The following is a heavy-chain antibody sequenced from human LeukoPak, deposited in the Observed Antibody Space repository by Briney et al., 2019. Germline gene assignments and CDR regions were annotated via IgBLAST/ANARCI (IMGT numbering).Heavy chain of an antibody. Sequence: QPGGSLRLSCAASGFIVSNNYMNWVRQAPGKGLEWVSVIYSGGNTYYADSVKGRFTISRDSSKNTLYLQMNGLRAEDTAVYYCAKVAEVGAAGYYYYMDVWGKGTTVTISS. D-gene: IGHD2-15*01. CDR1: GFIVSNNY. CDR2: IYSGGNT. CDR3: AKVAEVGAAGYYYYMDV. V-gene: IGHV3-66*01. J-gene: IGHJ6*03.